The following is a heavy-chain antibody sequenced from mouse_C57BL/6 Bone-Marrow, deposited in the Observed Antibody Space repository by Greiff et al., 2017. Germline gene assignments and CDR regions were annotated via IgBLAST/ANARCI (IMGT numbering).Heavy chain of an antibody. CDR1: GFTFNTYA. Sequence: EVQLVESGGGLVQPKGSLKLSCAASGFTFNTYAMHWVRQAPGKGLEWVARISSKSSNHATYYADSVKDRFTLSRADSTSMLYLQMIHLKTEAPAIYFCIRASAYYNNYWFAYGGQGTLVTVSA. V-gene: IGHV10-3*01. J-gene: IGHJ3*01. CDR2: ISSKSSNHAT. D-gene: IGHD2-5*01. CDR3: IRASAYYNNYWFAY.